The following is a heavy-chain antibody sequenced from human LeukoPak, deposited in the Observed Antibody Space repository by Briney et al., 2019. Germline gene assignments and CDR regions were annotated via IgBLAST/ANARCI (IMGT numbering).Heavy chain of an antibody. CDR2: IYPGDSDT. CDR1: GYSFTSNW. V-gene: IGHV5-51*01. Sequence: KGGESLKISCKGSGYSFTSNWIGWVRQMPGKGLEWMGIIYPGDSDTRYSPSFQGQVTISADKSISTAYLQWSSLKASDTAMYYSARLPYCTNGVCYTISSAFDIWGQGTMVTVSS. J-gene: IGHJ3*02. CDR3: ARLPYCTNGVCYTISSAFDI. D-gene: IGHD2-8*01.